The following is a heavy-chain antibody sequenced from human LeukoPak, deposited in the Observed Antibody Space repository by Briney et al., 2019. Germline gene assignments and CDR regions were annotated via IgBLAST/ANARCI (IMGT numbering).Heavy chain of an antibody. CDR1: GFPFSSYG. V-gene: IGHV3-30*18. CDR3: TKEGYYGSGSFPDY. CDR2: VSYDGSNK. Sequence: LSGGSLRLSCAASGFPFSSYGMHWVRQTPGKGLEWVAVVSYDGSNKFYADSVKGRSTISRDNSKNTLYLQMNSLRVEDTAVYYCTKEGYYGSGSFPDYWGQGTLVTVSS. J-gene: IGHJ4*02. D-gene: IGHD3-10*01.